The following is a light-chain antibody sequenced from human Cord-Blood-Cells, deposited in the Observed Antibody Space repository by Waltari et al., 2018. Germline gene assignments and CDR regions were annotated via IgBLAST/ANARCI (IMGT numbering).Light chain of an antibody. V-gene: IGKV1-33*01. Sequence: IWMTQSPSLLSASTGDRVTISCQASQDISNYLNWYQQKPGKAPKLLIYDASNLETGVPSRFSGSGSGTDFTFTISSLQPEDIATYYCQQYDNLPTFGQGTKLEIK. J-gene: IGKJ2*01. CDR3: QQYDNLPT. CDR1: QDISNY. CDR2: DAS.